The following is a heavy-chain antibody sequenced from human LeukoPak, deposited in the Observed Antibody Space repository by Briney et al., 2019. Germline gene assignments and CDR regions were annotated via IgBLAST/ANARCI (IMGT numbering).Heavy chain of an antibody. V-gene: IGHV3-23*01. J-gene: IGHJ6*02. CDR1: GFTFSSYA. Sequence: GGSLRLSCAASGFTFSSYAMSWVRQAPGKGLEWVSAISGSGGSTYYADSVKGRFTISRDNSKNTLYLQMNSLRAEDTAVYYCAKETIRWKDSRKTYYHYYGMDVWGQGTTVTVSS. D-gene: IGHD3-22*01. CDR2: ISGSGGST. CDR3: AKETIRWKDSRKTYYHYYGMDV.